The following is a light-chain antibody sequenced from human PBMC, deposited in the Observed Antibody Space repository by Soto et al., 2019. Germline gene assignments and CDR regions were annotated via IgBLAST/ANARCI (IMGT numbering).Light chain of an antibody. CDR3: AAWDDSLNGLV. J-gene: IGLJ1*01. Sequence: QSVLTQSPSASGTPGQRVSISCSGSTSNIETNTVSWYQHVPGTAPKLLIYDNNQRPSGVPDRFSGSKSGISASLAISGLQSEDEADYSCAAWDDSLNGLVFGTGTKLTVL. CDR1: TSNIETNT. V-gene: IGLV1-44*01. CDR2: DNN.